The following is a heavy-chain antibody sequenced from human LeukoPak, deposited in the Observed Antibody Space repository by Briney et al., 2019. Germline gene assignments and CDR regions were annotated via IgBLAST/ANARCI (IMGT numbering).Heavy chain of an antibody. D-gene: IGHD3-10*01. J-gene: IGHJ4*02. CDR3: ARDSWFGGLPPNY. Sequence: GASVKVSCKASGYTFTFYYMHWVRQAPGQGLEWMGWINPNSGGTNYAQKFQGRVTMTRDTSISTAYMELSRLRSDDTAVYYCARDSWFGGLPPNYWGQGTLVTVSS. V-gene: IGHV1-2*02. CDR2: INPNSGGT. CDR1: GYTFTFYY.